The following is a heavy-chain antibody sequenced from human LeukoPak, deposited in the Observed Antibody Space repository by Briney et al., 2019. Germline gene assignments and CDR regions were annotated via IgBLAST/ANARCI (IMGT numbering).Heavy chain of an antibody. CDR2: IYHSGST. CDR1: GGSFSYY. V-gene: IGHV4-34*01. D-gene: IGHD2-15*01. Sequence: SETLSLTCAVYGGSFSYYWSWIRQPPGKGLEWIGQIYHSGSTNYNPSLKSRVTISLDTSKNQFSLKLRYVTAADTAVYYCARVANCDYWGQGTLVTVSS. CDR3: ARVANCDY. J-gene: IGHJ4*02.